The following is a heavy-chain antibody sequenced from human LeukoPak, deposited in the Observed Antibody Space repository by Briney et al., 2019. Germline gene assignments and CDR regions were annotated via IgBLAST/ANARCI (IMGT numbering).Heavy chain of an antibody. J-gene: IGHJ4*02. Sequence: SETLSLTCTVSGGSISSSSYYWGWIRQPPGKGLEWIGSIYYSGSTYYNPSLKSRVTISVDTSKNQFSLKLSSVTAADTAVYYCAGTKRDWIQLWLFDYWGQGTLVTVSS. CDR2: IYYSGST. D-gene: IGHD5-18*01. V-gene: IGHV4-39*01. CDR1: GGSISSSSYY. CDR3: AGTKRDWIQLWLFDY.